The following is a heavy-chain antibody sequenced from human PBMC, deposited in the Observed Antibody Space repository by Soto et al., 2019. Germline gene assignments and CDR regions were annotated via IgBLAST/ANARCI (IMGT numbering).Heavy chain of an antibody. D-gene: IGHD2-15*01. Sequence: GASVKVSCKASGGTFSSYTISWVRQAPGQGLEWMGRIIPILGIANYAQKFQGRVTITADKSTSTAYMELSSLRSEDTAVYYCARAVRGYCSGGSCYWSWFDPWGQGTLVTVSS. CDR2: IIPILGIA. CDR1: GGTFSSYT. J-gene: IGHJ5*02. V-gene: IGHV1-69*02. CDR3: ARAVRGYCSGGSCYWSWFDP.